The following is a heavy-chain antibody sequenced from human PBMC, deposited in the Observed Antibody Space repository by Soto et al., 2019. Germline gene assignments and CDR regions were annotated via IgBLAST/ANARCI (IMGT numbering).Heavy chain of an antibody. V-gene: IGHV3-23*01. CDR1: GFTFSSYA. Sequence: GGSLRLSCAASGFTFSSYAMSWVRQAPGKGLEWVSAISGSGGSTYYADSVKGRFSISRDISKNTLYLQMTSLRAEDAAIYYCGRTFRDGLLGLDPWGQGTLVTVSS. J-gene: IGHJ5*02. D-gene: IGHD3-16*01. CDR2: ISGSGGST. CDR3: GRTFRDGLLGLDP.